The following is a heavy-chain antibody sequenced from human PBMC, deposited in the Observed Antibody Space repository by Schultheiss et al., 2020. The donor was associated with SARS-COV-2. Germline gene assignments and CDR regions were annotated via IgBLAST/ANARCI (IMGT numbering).Heavy chain of an antibody. D-gene: IGHD1-26*01. CDR2: IKSKTDGGTT. CDR3: TTAARVVGATSGYYYYGMDV. V-gene: IGHV3-15*01. J-gene: IGHJ6*02. Sequence: GGSLRLSCAASGFTFSNAWMSWVRQAPGKGLEWVGRIKSKTDGGTTDYAATVKGRFIISRDDTKNTLYLQMNSLKTEDTAVYYCTTAARVVGATSGYYYYGMDVWGQGTTVTVSS. CDR1: GFTFSNAW.